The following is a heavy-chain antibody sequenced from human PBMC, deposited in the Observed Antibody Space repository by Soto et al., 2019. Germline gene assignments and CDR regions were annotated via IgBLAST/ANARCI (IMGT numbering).Heavy chain of an antibody. J-gene: IGHJ4*02. V-gene: IGHV3-23*01. Sequence: EVQLLESGGGLVQPGGSLRLSCAASGFTFTNYVMSWVRQAPGKGLEWVSGISNSVSNTYYADSVKGRFNISRDNSKSTLYLQMNSLRVEDTAVYYCASRRCSSASCGPGLFDSWGQGTLVTVAS. CDR2: ISNSVSNT. CDR1: GFTFTNYV. D-gene: IGHD2-2*01. CDR3: ASRRCSSASCGPGLFDS.